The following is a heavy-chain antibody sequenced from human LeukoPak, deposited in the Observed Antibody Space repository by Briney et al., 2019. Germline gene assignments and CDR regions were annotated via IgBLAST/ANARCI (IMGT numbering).Heavy chain of an antibody. CDR3: ARDLSGSYYWYYFDY. V-gene: IGHV3-11*06. CDR1: GSTFSDYY. J-gene: IGHJ4*02. Sequence: GGSLRLSCAASGSTFSDYYMSWIRQAPGKRLEWVSSISSSSSYIYYADSVKGRFTISRDNAKNSLYLQMNSLRAEDTAVYYCARDLSGSYYWYYFDYWGQGTLVTVSS. D-gene: IGHD1-26*01. CDR2: ISSSSSYI.